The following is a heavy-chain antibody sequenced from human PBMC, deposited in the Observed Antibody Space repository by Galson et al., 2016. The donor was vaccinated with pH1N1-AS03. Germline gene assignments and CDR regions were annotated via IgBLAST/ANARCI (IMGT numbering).Heavy chain of an antibody. D-gene: IGHD5-18*01. J-gene: IGHJ6*02. Sequence: LSLTCAVSGDSISTSNWWSWVRQPPGKGLEWIGEVSHAGRTNYSPSLKSRVTISLDKSKNQFSLQLTSVTAADTAVYYCARDVLPYSLGLDVWGQGTTVTVSS. CDR1: GDSISTSNW. CDR2: VSHAGRT. CDR3: ARDVLPYSLGLDV. V-gene: IGHV4-4*02.